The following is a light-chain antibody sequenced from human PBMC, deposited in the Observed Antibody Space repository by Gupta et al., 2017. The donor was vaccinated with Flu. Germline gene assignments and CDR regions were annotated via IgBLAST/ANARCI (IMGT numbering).Light chain of an antibody. CDR3: QQSYSTPQT. Sequence: PSSLSASVGDRVTITCRASQSISSYLNWYQQKPGKAPKLLIYAASSLQSGVPSRFSGSGSGTDFTLTISSLQPEDFATYYCQQSYSTPQTFGQGTKLEIK. J-gene: IGKJ2*01. V-gene: IGKV1-39*01. CDR1: QSISSY. CDR2: AAS.